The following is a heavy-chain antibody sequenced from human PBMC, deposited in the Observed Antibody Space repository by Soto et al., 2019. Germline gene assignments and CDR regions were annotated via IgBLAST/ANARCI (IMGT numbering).Heavy chain of an antibody. J-gene: IGHJ4*02. Sequence: SETLSLTCTVSGGSTSSDNYWSWIRQPPGKGLEWIGHIYYSGNTDYNPSLKSRLAISIDTSKNQFSLKLSSVTAADTAVYFCARGGGESSDGLYYFDSWGQGSLVTVSS. CDR2: IYYSGNT. V-gene: IGHV4-30-4*01. CDR1: GGSTSSDNY. CDR3: ARGGGESSDGLYYFDS. D-gene: IGHD3-16*01.